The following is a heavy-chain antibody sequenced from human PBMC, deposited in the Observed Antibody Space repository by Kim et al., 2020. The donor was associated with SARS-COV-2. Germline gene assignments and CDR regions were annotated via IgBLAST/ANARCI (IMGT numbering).Heavy chain of an antibody. D-gene: IGHD6-13*01. Sequence: GGSLRLSCAASGFTFSSYAMHWVRQAPGKGLEWVAVISYDGSNKYYADSVKGRFTISRDNSKNTLYLQMNSLRAEDTAVYYCVRVGYSSSWYSVEYYYYYYGMDVWGQGTTVTVSS. CDR1: GFTFSSYA. J-gene: IGHJ6*02. CDR3: VRVGYSSSWYSVEYYYYYYGMDV. CDR2: ISYDGSNK. V-gene: IGHV3-30*04.